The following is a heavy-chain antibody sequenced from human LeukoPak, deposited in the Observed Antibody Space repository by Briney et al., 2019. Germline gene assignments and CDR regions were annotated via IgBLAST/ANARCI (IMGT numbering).Heavy chain of an antibody. J-gene: IGHJ4*02. CDR3: ARHEPSGSIDY. CDR2: INHSGST. D-gene: IGHD1-14*01. Sequence: PSETLSLTCAVYGGSFSGYYWSWIRQPPGKGLEWIGEINHSGSTNYNPSLKSRVTISVDTSKNQFSLKLNSVTAADTAVYYCARHEPSGSIDYWGQGTLVTVSS. CDR1: GGSFSGYY. V-gene: IGHV4-34*01.